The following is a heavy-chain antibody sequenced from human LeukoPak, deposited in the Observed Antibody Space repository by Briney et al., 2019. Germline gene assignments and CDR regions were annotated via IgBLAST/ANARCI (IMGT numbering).Heavy chain of an antibody. J-gene: IGHJ4*02. CDR3: ARDPDTSTWVGPEFDY. Sequence: ASVKVSCKASGYTFTSFGISCVRQAPGQWLEWMAWISAYNGNTDYAQRFQGRVTMTTDTSTSTAYMELRSLRSDDTAVYYCARDPDTSTWVGPEFDYWGQGTLVTVSS. CDR2: ISAYNGNT. V-gene: IGHV1-18*01. D-gene: IGHD2-2*01. CDR1: GYTFTSFG.